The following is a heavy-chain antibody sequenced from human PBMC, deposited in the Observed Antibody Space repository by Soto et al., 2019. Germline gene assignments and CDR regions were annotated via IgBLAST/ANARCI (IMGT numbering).Heavy chain of an antibody. J-gene: IGHJ1*01. CDR1: GFSLSTSGVG. CDR2: IYWNDDK. Sequence: QITLKESGPTLVKPTQTLTLTCTFSGFSLSTSGVGVGWIRQPPGKALEWLAVIYWNDDKRYSPSLESRLTITQDPCKTQVVLTMTNMDPVDTATYYCTHAGGGRNSASFQSWGQGTLVTVSS. CDR3: THAGGGRNSASFQS. D-gene: IGHD4-4*01. V-gene: IGHV2-5*01.